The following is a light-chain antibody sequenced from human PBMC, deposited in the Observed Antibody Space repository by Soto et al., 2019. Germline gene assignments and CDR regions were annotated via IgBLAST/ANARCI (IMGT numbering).Light chain of an antibody. CDR3: QQYGSSTAFT. V-gene: IGKV3-20*01. J-gene: IGKJ3*01. CDR2: GAS. Sequence: EIVLTQSPGTLSLSPGERATLSCRASQSVRSSHLAWYQQKPGQAPRLLIYGASSRATGIPDRFSSSGSGTDFTLTISRLEPEDFAVYYCQQYGSSTAFTFGPGTKVDIK. CDR1: QSVRSSH.